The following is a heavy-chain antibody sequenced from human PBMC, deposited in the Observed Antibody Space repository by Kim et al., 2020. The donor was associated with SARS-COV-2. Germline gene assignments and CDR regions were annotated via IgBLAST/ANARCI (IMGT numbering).Heavy chain of an antibody. CDR1: GSSISSYY. CDR2: IYYSGST. J-gene: IGHJ2*01. CDR3: ARGDYDFRDFDL. D-gene: IGHD3-3*01. V-gene: IGHV4-59*01. Sequence: SETLSLTRTVSGSSISSYYWSWIRQPPGKGLEWIGYIYYSGSTNYYPSLKSRVTISVDTSKNQFSLKLSSVTAADTAVYYCARGDYDFRDFDLWGRGTLVTVSS.